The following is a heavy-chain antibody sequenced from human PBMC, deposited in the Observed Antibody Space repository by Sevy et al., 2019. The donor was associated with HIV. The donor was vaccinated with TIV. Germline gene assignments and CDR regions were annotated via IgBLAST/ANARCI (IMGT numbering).Heavy chain of an antibody. CDR2: ISSSGSTI. CDR1: GFTFSDYY. CDR3: ARDVAYYGSGSYYQYYYGMDV. Sequence: GGSLRLSCAASGFTFSDYYMSWIRQAPGKGLEWVSNISSSGSTIYYADSVKGRFTISRDNAKNSLYLQMNSLRAEDTAVYYCARDVAYYGSGSYYQYYYGMDVWGQGTTVTVSS. D-gene: IGHD3-10*01. J-gene: IGHJ6*02. V-gene: IGHV3-11*01.